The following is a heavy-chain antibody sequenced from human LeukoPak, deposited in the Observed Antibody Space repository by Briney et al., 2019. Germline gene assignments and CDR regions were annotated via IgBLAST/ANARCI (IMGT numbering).Heavy chain of an antibody. D-gene: IGHD3-9*01. Sequence: SETLSLTCAVYGGSFSGYYWSWIRQPPGKGLEWIGEINHSGSTNYNPSFKSRVTISVDTSKNQFSLKLSSVTAADTAVYYCARGRDFLTGYYIPPYYWGQGTLVTVSS. J-gene: IGHJ4*02. CDR2: INHSGST. V-gene: IGHV4-34*01. CDR1: GGSFSGYY. CDR3: ARGRDFLTGYYIPPYY.